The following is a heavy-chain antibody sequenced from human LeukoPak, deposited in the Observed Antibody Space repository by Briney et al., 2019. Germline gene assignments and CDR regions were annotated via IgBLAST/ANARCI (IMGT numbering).Heavy chain of an antibody. V-gene: IGHV3-49*03. CDR3: ARHGPSNGDARDGFDY. Sequence: GGSLRLSCTGSGFTFGDYAMSYFRQAPGKGLEWVGFIRSTAYGGTTEYAASVKGRFTISRDDSKSIAYLQMNSLKTEDTAVYYCARHGPSNGDARDGFDYWGQGTLVTVSS. CDR1: GFTFGDYA. J-gene: IGHJ4*02. D-gene: IGHD4-17*01. CDR2: IRSTAYGGTT.